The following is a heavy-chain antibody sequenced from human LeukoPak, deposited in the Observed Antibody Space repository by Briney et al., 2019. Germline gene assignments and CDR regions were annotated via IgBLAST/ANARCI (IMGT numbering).Heavy chain of an antibody. CDR1: GFTFRSYS. J-gene: IGHJ4*02. CDR2: ISSSSSTYI. Sequence: GGSLRLSCAASGFTFRSYSMNWVRQAPGKGLEWVSSISSSSSTYIYYADSVKGRFTISRDNAKNSLYLQMNSLRADDTAVYYCARDAAVGYCDITSCPLDYWGQGTLVTVSS. D-gene: IGHD2-2*01. V-gene: IGHV3-21*01. CDR3: ARDAAVGYCDITSCPLDY.